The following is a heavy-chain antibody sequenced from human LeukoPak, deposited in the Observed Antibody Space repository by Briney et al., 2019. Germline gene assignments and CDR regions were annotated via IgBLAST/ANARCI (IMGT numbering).Heavy chain of an antibody. CDR2: ISSSGSTI. V-gene: IGHV3-48*03. Sequence: GGSLRLSCAASGFTFSSYEMNWVRQAPGKGLEWVSYISSSGSTIYYADSVKGRFTISRDNSKNTLYLQMNTLRAEDTAVYYCAKSNRITMRVDSYFDYWGQGTLVTVSS. CDR3: AKSNRITMRVDSYFDY. CDR1: GFTFSSYE. J-gene: IGHJ4*02. D-gene: IGHD3-22*01.